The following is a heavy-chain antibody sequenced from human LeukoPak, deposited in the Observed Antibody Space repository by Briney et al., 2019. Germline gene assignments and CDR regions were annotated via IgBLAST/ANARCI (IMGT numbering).Heavy chain of an antibody. J-gene: IGHJ4*02. V-gene: IGHV1-2*02. CDR1: GCTFTDYY. D-gene: IGHD5-18*01. Sequence: ASVKASCKASGCTFTDYYMHWVRQAPGQGLEWMGWINPNSGGTNYAQKFQGRVTMTRDTSISTAYMELSRLRSDDTAVYYCARGGGYSYGLEYFDYWGQGTLVTVSS. CDR3: ARGGGYSYGLEYFDY. CDR2: INPNSGGT.